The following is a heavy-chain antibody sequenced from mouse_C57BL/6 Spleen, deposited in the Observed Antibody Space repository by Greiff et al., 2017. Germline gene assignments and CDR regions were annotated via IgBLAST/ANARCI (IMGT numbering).Heavy chain of an antibody. V-gene: IGHV1-69*01. CDR1: GYTFTSYW. CDR2: IDPSDSYT. Sequence: VQLQQPGAELVMPGASVKLSCKASGYTFTSYWMHWVKQRPGQGLEWIGEIDPSDSYTNYNQKFKGKSTLTVDKSSSTAYMQLSSLTSEDSAVYYCARSRATVVAPYYAMDYWGQGTSVTVSS. D-gene: IGHD1-1*01. CDR3: ARSRATVVAPYYAMDY. J-gene: IGHJ4*01.